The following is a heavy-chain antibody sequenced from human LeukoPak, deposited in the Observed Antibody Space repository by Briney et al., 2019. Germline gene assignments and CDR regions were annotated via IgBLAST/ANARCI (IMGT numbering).Heavy chain of an antibody. D-gene: IGHD2-2*01. CDR1: GGTFSSYA. V-gene: IGHV1-8*02. Sequence: ASVKVSCKASGGTFSSYAISWVRQAPGQGLEWMGWMNPDSGNTGYAQKFQGRVTMTRNTSISTAYMELSSLRSEDTAVYYCARGGPAAICYWGQGTLVTVSS. CDR3: ARGGPAAICY. CDR2: MNPDSGNT. J-gene: IGHJ4*02.